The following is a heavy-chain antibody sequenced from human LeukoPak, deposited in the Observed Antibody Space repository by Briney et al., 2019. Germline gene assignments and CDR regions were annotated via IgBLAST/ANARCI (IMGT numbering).Heavy chain of an antibody. CDR3: ARVAVGAHLDY. Sequence: SETLSLTCTVSGYSISSGYYWGWIRQPPGKGLEWIGSIYHSGSTYYNPSLKSRVTISVDTSKNQFSLKLSSVTAADTAVYYCARVAVGAHLDYWGQGTLVTVSS. J-gene: IGHJ4*02. D-gene: IGHD1-26*01. CDR2: IYHSGST. CDR1: GYSISSGYY. V-gene: IGHV4-38-2*02.